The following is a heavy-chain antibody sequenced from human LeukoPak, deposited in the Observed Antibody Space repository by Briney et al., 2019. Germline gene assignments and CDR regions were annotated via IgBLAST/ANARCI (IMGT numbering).Heavy chain of an antibody. Sequence: GGSLRLSCAASGFTFSDYYMSWIRQAPGKGLEWASYISSSGSTTYYADSVKGRFTISRDNSKNTLYLQMNSLRAEDTAVYYCAKDQSMIVVETIFDYWGQGTLVTVSS. V-gene: IGHV3-11*01. CDR3: AKDQSMIVVETIFDY. J-gene: IGHJ4*02. D-gene: IGHD3-22*01. CDR1: GFTFSDYY. CDR2: ISSSGSTT.